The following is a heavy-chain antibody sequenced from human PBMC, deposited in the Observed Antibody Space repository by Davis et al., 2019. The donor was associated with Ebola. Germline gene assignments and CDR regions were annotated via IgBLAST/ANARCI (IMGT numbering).Heavy chain of an antibody. V-gene: IGHV3-49*04. D-gene: IGHD6-13*01. Sequence: GESLKISCTTSGFTFGDYAMSWVRQAPGKGLEWVGFIRSRAYGGTTEYAASVKGRFTIWRDDSKSIAYLQMNSLRTEDTALYYCTRESHPSGSWFLYYFEYWGQGTLVTVSS. CDR2: IRSRAYGGTT. CDR3: TRESHPSGSWFLYYFEY. J-gene: IGHJ4*02. CDR1: GFTFGDYA.